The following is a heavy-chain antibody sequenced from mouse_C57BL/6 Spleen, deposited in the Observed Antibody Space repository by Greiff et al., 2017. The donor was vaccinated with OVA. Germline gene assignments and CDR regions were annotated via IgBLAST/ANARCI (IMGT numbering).Heavy chain of an antibody. CDR1: GYTFTSYW. V-gene: IGHV1-50*01. CDR2: IDPSDSYT. J-gene: IGHJ2*01. CDR3: ARKDYSNYFDY. D-gene: IGHD2-5*01. Sequence: VQLQQPGAELVKPGASVKLSCKASGYTFTSYWMQWVKQRPGQGLEWIGEIDPSDSYTNYNQKFKGKATLTVDTSSSTAYMQLRSLTSEDSAVYYCARKDYSNYFDYWGQGTTLTVSS.